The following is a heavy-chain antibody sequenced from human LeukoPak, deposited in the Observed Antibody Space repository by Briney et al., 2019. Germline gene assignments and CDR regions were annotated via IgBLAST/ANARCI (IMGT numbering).Heavy chain of an antibody. CDR2: IYYGGST. V-gene: IGHV4-59*01. CDR3: ARDSGSGWYREAPFDY. D-gene: IGHD6-19*01. CDR1: GGSISSYY. J-gene: IGHJ4*02. Sequence: PSETLSLTCTVSGGSISSYYWSWIRQPPGKGLEWIGYIYYGGSTNYNPSLKSRVTISVDTSKNQFSLKLSSVTAADTAVYYCARDSGSGWYREAPFDYWGQGTLVTVSS.